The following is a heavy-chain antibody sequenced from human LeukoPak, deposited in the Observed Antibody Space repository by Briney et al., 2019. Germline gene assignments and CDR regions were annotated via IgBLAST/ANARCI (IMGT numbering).Heavy chain of an antibody. V-gene: IGHV3-23*01. Sequence: PGGSLRLSCAASGFTFSSYAMSWVRQAPGKGLEWVSAISGSGGSTYYADSVKGRFTISRDNSKNTLYLQMNSLRAEDTAVYYCAKDKSGYDSPRWFDPWGQGTLVTVSS. J-gene: IGHJ5*02. CDR1: GFTFSSYA. CDR2: ISGSGGST. D-gene: IGHD5-12*01. CDR3: AKDKSGYDSPRWFDP.